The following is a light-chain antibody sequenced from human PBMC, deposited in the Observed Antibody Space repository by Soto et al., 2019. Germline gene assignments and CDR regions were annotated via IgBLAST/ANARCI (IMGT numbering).Light chain of an antibody. CDR3: QQYNSYST. J-gene: IGKJ2*01. V-gene: IGKV1-5*03. CDR2: KAS. CDR1: QDVGNR. Sequence: IQLTQFPSSLSASVGDRVIITCRASQDVGNRLNWYQQKPGKAPKLLIYKASSLESGVPSRFSGSGSGTEFTLTISSLQPDDFATYYCQQYNSYSTFGQGTKLEIK.